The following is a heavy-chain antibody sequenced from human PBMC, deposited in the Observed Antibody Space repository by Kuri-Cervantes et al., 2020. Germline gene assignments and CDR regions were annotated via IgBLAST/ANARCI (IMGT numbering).Heavy chain of an antibody. CDR3: ARVYGDYGGGFDN. CDR1: GFTFSNYA. V-gene: IGHV3-30-3*01. Sequence: GESLKISCAASGFTFSNYAMHWVRQAPGKGLEWVAYISFDGIVKQYADSAKGRFTISRDNPKNTLFLQIISLRPEDTAVYYCARVYGDYGGGFDNWGQGIVVTVSS. CDR2: ISFDGIVK. J-gene: IGHJ4*02. D-gene: IGHD4-17*01.